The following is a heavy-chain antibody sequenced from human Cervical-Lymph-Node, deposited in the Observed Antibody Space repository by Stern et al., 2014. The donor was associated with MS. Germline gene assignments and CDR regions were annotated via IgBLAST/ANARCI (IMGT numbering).Heavy chain of an antibody. CDR2: IIPLFGTA. Sequence: VQLVESGAEVKKPGSSGKVSCKASGGTFSSSTIRWVRQAPGQGLEWMGGIIPLFGTANFAQKFQGRVTITADESTSTAYMELSSLRSEDTAVYYCARELSQVLVYWGQGTLVTVSS. CDR3: ARELSQVLVY. J-gene: IGHJ4*02. CDR1: GGTFSSST. V-gene: IGHV1-69*01.